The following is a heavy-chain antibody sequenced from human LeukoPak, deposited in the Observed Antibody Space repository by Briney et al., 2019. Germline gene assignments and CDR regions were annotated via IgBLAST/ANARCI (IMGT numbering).Heavy chain of an antibody. CDR3: ARAPMITFGGVIALSGSYMDV. Sequence: GGSLRLSCAASGFTFSTYSMNWVRQAPGKGLEWVSDIDSSSNNIHYADSVKGRFTISRDNAKNSLYLQMNSLRAEDTAVYYCARAPMITFGGVIALSGSYMDVWGKGTTVTVSS. CDR1: GFTFSTYS. D-gene: IGHD3-16*02. CDR2: IDSSSNNI. V-gene: IGHV3-48*01. J-gene: IGHJ6*03.